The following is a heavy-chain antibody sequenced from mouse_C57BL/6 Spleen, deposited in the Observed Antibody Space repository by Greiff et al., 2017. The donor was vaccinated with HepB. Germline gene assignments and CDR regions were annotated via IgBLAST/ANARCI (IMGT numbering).Heavy chain of an antibody. J-gene: IGHJ1*03. Sequence: QVQLQQSGPGLVAPSQSLSITCTVSGFSLTSYAISWVRQPPGKGLEWLGVIWTGGGTNYNSALKSRLSISKDNSKSQVFLKMNSLQTDDTARYYCARNLYYGSSYWYFDVWGTGTTVTVSS. CDR2: IWTGGGT. CDR1: GFSLTSYA. D-gene: IGHD1-1*01. CDR3: ARNLYYGSSYWYFDV. V-gene: IGHV2-9-1*01.